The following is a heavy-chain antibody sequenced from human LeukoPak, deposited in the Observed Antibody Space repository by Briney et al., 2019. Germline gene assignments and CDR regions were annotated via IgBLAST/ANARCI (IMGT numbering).Heavy chain of an antibody. V-gene: IGHV4-59*01. CDR1: GDSISEYY. Sequence: SETLSLTCSVSGDSISEYYWSWNRQPPGKGLEWIGYIYVSGNTNYNPSLKSRVTLSLDTSKNQFSLKMTSVTAADTAIYYCARDHGWSGFNWFDPWGQGTLVTVSS. CDR2: IYVSGNT. D-gene: IGHD3-3*01. CDR3: ARDHGWSGFNWFDP. J-gene: IGHJ5*02.